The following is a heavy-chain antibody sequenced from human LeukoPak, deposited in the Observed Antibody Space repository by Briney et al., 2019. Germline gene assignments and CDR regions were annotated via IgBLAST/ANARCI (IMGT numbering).Heavy chain of an antibody. J-gene: IGHJ4*02. Sequence: SETLSLTCTVSGASISSYYWSWIRQPPGKGLEWIGYIYNSGSTNYNPSLKSRVTISVDTSKNQFSLKLSSVTAADTAVYYCASLVSGNSFDYWGQGTLVTVSS. CDR2: IYNSGST. CDR1: GASISSYY. CDR3: ASLVSGNSFDY. V-gene: IGHV4-59*01. D-gene: IGHD1-26*01.